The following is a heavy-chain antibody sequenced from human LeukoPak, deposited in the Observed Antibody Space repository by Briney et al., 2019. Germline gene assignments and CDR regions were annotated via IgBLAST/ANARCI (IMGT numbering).Heavy chain of an antibody. CDR3: ARRRELLADY. V-gene: IGHV3-21*01. J-gene: IGHJ4*02. Sequence: GESLRLSCAASGFTVSSNYMSWVRQAPGKGLEWVSSISSSSSYIYYADSVKGRFTISRDNAKNSLYLQMNSLRAEDTAVYYCARRRELLADYWGQGTLVTVSS. D-gene: IGHD1-26*01. CDR1: GFTVSSNY. CDR2: ISSSSSYI.